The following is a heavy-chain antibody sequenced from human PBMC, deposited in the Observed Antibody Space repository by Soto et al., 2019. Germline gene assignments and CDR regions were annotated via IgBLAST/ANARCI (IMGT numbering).Heavy chain of an antibody. CDR2: ISAYNGNT. J-gene: IGHJ6*02. CDR1: GYTFTSYG. Sequence: GASVKVSCKASGYTFTSYGISWVRQAPGQGLEWMGWISAYNGNTNYAQKLQGRVTMTTDTSTSTAYMELRSLRSDDTAVYYCAIVHRDLNLNYYGMDVWGQGTTVTVSS. CDR3: AIVHRDLNLNYYGMDV. V-gene: IGHV1-18*01.